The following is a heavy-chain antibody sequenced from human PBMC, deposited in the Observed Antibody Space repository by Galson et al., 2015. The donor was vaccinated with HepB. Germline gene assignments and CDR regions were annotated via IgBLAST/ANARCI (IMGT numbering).Heavy chain of an antibody. V-gene: IGHV7-4-1*02. CDR2: INTNTGNP. CDR1: GYTFTSYA. Sequence: SVKVSCKASGYTFTSYAMNWVRQAPGQGLEWMGWINTNTGNPTYAQGFTGRSVFSLDTSVSTAYLQISSLKAEDTAVYYCARGGSGSSSWPRYFDLWGRGTLVTVSS. J-gene: IGHJ2*01. D-gene: IGHD6-13*01. CDR3: ARGGSGSSSWPRYFDL.